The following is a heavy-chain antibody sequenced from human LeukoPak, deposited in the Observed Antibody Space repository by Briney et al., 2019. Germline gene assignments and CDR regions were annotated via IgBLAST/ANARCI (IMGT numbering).Heavy chain of an antibody. CDR2: IYYRGST. CDR3: ARGGSHKWLVGPFDY. CDR1: GGSISSYY. V-gene: IGHV4-59*01. J-gene: IGHJ4*02. Sequence: SETLSLTCTVSGGSISSYYWSWIRQPPGKGLEWIGYIYYRGSTNYNPSLKSRVTMSVDTSKNQFSLKLSSVTAADTAVYYCARGGSHKWLVGPFDYWGQGTLVTVSS. D-gene: IGHD6-19*01.